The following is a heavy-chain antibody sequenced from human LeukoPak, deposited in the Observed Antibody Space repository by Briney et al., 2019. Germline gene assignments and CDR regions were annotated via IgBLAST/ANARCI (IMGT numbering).Heavy chain of an antibody. Sequence: PGRSLRLSCAASGFTFSSYAMSWVRQAPGKGLEWVSAISGSGGSTYYADSVEGRFTISRDNSKNTLYLQMNSLRAEDTAVYYCAKDCCSISSGWYSRLPYYYYYYGMDVWGQGTTVTVSS. V-gene: IGHV3-23*01. CDR2: ISGSGGST. D-gene: IGHD6-19*01. CDR1: GFTFSSYA. J-gene: IGHJ6*02. CDR3: AKDCCSISSGWYSRLPYYYYYYGMDV.